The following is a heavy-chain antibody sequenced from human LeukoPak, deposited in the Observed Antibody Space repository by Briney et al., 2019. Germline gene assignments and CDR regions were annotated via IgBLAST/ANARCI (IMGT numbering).Heavy chain of an antibody. J-gene: IGHJ4*02. CDR3: ARGPINAIAAAAYY. CDR1: GFTFSSYA. CDR2: ISYDGSNK. D-gene: IGHD6-13*01. Sequence: GGSLRLSCAASGFTFSSYAMHWVRQAPGKGLEWVAVISYDGSNKYYADSVKGRFTISRDNSKNTLYLQMNSLRAEDTAVYYCARGPINAIAAAAYYWGQGTLVTVSS. V-gene: IGHV3-30-3*01.